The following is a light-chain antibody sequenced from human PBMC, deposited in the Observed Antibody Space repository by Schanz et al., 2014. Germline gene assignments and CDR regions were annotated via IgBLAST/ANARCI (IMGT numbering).Light chain of an antibody. Sequence: DIQMTQSPSTLSASIGDRVTITCRASQSISSWLAWYQQKPGKAPNLLIYAASTLQSGVPSRFSGSGSGTHFTLTISSLQPEDFATYYCQQFNSYPQTFGQGTKVEI. V-gene: IGKV1-5*01. CDR2: AAS. J-gene: IGKJ1*01. CDR1: QSISSW. CDR3: QQFNSYPQT.